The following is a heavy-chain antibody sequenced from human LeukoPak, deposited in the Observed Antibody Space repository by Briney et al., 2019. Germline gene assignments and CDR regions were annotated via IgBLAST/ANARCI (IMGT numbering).Heavy chain of an antibody. Sequence: RGSLRLSCAAAGFTASSNYMSWVRQAQGKVLEWDSVIYSGGSTYYADSVKGRFTISRDNSKNTLYLQMNSLRAEDTAVYYCASRTMVRGVIYYYYYGMDVWGQGTTVTVSS. D-gene: IGHD3-10*01. J-gene: IGHJ6*02. CDR2: IYSGGST. CDR3: ASRTMVRGVIYYYYYGMDV. V-gene: IGHV3-66*01. CDR1: GFTASSNY.